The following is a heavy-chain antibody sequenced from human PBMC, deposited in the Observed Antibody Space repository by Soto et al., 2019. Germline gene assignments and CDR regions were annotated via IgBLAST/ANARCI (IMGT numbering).Heavy chain of an antibody. Sequence: QVQLQESGPGLVKPSETLSLTCTVSAASFSKYYWTWIRQPPGKGLEWIGYVYFNGNTNYNPSLKRRVSISIDTSKNQISLTLNSVTAADTAVYDCASVTFGGVVLAHWGQGTLVTVSS. CDR1: AASFSKYY. V-gene: IGHV4-59*01. J-gene: IGHJ4*02. CDR2: VYFNGNT. D-gene: IGHD3-16*01. CDR3: ASVTFGGVVLAH.